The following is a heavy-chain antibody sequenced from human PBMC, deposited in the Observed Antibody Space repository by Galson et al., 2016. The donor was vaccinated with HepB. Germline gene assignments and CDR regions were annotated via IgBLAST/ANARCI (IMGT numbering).Heavy chain of an antibody. J-gene: IGHJ4*02. Sequence: SLRLSCAASGFSFSSYWMTWVRQAPGKGLKFLANIKTDGSETYYADSVKGRFTISRDNAKNSLYLQMNGLRVEDTAVYYCARDLNNDTGSWGQGTLVTVSS. CDR2: IKTDGSET. CDR1: GFSFSSYW. D-gene: IGHD1-1*01. V-gene: IGHV3-7*01. CDR3: ARDLNNDTGS.